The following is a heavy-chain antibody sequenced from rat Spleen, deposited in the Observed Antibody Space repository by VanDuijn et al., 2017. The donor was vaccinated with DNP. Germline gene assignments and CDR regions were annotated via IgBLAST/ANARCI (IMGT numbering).Heavy chain of an antibody. CDR2: ITNSGGST. D-gene: IGHD1-12*03. CDR1: GFTFSNYG. Sequence: EVQLVESGGGLVQPGRSLKLSCAASGFTFSNYGMAWVRQAPTKGLEWVASITNSGGSTYYRDSVKGRITISRDNAKSTLYLQMDSLRSEDTATYYCARFTMMVISLFDYWGQGVMVTVSS. J-gene: IGHJ2*01. CDR3: ARFTMMVISLFDY. V-gene: IGHV5S13*01.